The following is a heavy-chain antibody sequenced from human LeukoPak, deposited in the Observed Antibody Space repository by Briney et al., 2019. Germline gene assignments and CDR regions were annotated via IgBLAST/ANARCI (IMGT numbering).Heavy chain of an antibody. D-gene: IGHD3-10*01. CDR1: GYTFTSYG. Sequence: GASVKVSCKASGYTFTSYGISWVRQAPGQGLEWMGWISAYNGNTNYAQKLQGRVTMTTDTSTSTAYMELRSLRSEDTAVYYCAREGAELWFGDPRCWFDPWGQGTLVTVSS. J-gene: IGHJ5*02. CDR2: ISAYNGNT. V-gene: IGHV1-18*01. CDR3: AREGAELWFGDPRCWFDP.